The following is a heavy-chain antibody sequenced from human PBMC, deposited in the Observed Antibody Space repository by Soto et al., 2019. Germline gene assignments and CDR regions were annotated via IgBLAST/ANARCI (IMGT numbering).Heavy chain of an antibody. CDR1: GGSFSGYY. V-gene: IGHV4-34*01. CDR2: INHSGST. CDR3: ARASYSGYDPYYFDY. J-gene: IGHJ4*02. D-gene: IGHD5-12*01. Sequence: PSETLSLTCAVYGGSFSGYYWSWIRQPPGKGLEWIGEINHSGSTNYNPSLKSRVTISVDTSKNQFSLKLSSVTAADTAVYYCARASYSGYDPYYFDYWGQGTLVTVSS.